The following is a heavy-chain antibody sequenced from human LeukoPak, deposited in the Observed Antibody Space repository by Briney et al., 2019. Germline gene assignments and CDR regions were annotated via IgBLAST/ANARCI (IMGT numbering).Heavy chain of an antibody. CDR1: GFTFSDYA. V-gene: IGHV3-64*01. CDR2: ISTDGRGT. CDR3: ATYFDSSNGY. J-gene: IGHJ4*02. D-gene: IGHD3-22*01. Sequence: GGSQRLSCAASGFTFSDYAMHWVRQAPGKGLEYVSAISTDGRGTYYANSVKGRFTISRDNSKNTLYLQMASLRVEDMAVYYCATYFDSSNGYWCQGNRVTVSS.